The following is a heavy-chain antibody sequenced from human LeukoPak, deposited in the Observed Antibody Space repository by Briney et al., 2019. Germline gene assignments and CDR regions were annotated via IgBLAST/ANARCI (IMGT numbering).Heavy chain of an antibody. CDR1: GGSISSSSYY. J-gene: IGHJ4*02. CDR2: IYYSGST. CDR3: ARLISPVYYDSSGYY. Sequence: TSETLSLTCTVSGGSISSSSYYWGWIRQPPGKGLEWIGSIYYSGSTYYNPSLKSRVTISVDTSKNQSSLKLSSVTAADTAVYYCARLISPVYYDSSGYYWGQGTLVTVSS. D-gene: IGHD3-22*01. V-gene: IGHV4-39*01.